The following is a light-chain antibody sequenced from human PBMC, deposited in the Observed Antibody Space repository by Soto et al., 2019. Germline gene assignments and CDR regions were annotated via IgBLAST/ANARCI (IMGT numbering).Light chain of an antibody. CDR1: QRTSNNF. V-gene: IGKV3-20*01. J-gene: IGKJ1*01. CDR3: QQYGTSPQT. CDR2: GAF. Sequence: VLTQSPATLSLSPGERATLSCRASQRTSNNFLAWYQHTPGQPPRVLIYGAFSRASGVPDRFSGSGSGTDFTLTISRLEPEDFAVYYCQQYGTSPQTFGLGTKVDIK.